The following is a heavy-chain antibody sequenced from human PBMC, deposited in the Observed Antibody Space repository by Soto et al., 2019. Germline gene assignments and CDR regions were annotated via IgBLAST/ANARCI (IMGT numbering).Heavy chain of an antibody. CDR1: GGSFSGYY. D-gene: IGHD3-22*01. CDR2: INHSGST. CDR3: ARDPYYYDSSGYSPGYYYYGMDV. J-gene: IGHJ6*02. V-gene: IGHV4-34*01. Sequence: TLSLTCAVYGGSFSGYYWSWIRQPPGKGLEWIGEINHSGSTNYNPSLKSRVTISVDTSKNQFSLKLSSVTAADTAVYYCARDPYYYDSSGYSPGYYYYGMDVWGQGTTVNVSS.